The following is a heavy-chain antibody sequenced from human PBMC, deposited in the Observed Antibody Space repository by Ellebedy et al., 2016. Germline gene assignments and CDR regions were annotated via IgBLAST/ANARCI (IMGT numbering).Heavy chain of an antibody. J-gene: IGHJ4*02. V-gene: IGHV3-48*01. CDR3: VRGFDIFDY. Sequence: GESLKISXAASGFTFSSYSMNWVRQAPGKGLEWVSYISNSGSPTYYADSVKGRFTIFRDNAKKSLYLQMNSLRAEGTAVYYCVRGFDIFDYWGQGTLVTVSS. CDR1: GFTFSSYS. CDR2: ISNSGSPT.